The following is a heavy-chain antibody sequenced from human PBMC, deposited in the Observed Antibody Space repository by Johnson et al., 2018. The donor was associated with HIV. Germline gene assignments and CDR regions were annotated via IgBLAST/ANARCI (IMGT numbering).Heavy chain of an antibody. CDR1: GFTFSTYG. J-gene: IGHJ3*01. CDR2: IKSDGSST. Sequence: QMQLVESGGGLVQHGGSLRLSCAASGFTFSTYGIHWVRQAPGKGLEWVSRIKSDGSSTTYADSVKGRFTISRDNAKNTLYLQMKSLRPEDTAVYYCARGSRYTYDNDDAYLLHAFDFWGQGTMVTVSS. V-gene: IGHV3-NL1*01. D-gene: IGHD3-22*01. CDR3: ARGSRYTYDNDDAYLLHAFDF.